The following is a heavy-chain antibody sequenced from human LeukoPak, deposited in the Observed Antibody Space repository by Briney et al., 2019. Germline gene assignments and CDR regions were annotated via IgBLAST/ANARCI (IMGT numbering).Heavy chain of an antibody. CDR2: IYYSGST. Sequence: PSETLSLTCAVYGGSFSGYYWSWIRQPPGKGLEWIGYIYYSGSTNYNPSLKSRVTISVDTSKNQFSLKLSSVTAADTAVYYCARTPEWELDYWGQGTLVTVSS. V-gene: IGHV4-59*01. J-gene: IGHJ4*02. CDR1: GGSFSGYY. D-gene: IGHD1-26*01. CDR3: ARTPEWELDY.